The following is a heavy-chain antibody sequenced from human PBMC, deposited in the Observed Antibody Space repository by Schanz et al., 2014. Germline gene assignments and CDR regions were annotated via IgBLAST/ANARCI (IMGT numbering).Heavy chain of an antibody. Sequence: QVQLVQSGAEVKKPGASVKVSCKASGYTFTSYGINWVRQAPGQGLEWMGWISAYNGNTNYAQKLQGRVTMTTDTSPSTAYMELRSLRSDDTAVYYCARDRRRYCSTASCLHDNWFDPWGQGTLVIDSS. D-gene: IGHD2-2*01. J-gene: IGHJ5*02. CDR2: ISAYNGNT. CDR3: ARDRRRYCSTASCLHDNWFDP. CDR1: GYTFTSYG. V-gene: IGHV1-18*01.